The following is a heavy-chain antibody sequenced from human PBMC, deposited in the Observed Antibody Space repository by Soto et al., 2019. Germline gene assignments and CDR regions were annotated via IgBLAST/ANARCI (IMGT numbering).Heavy chain of an antibody. V-gene: IGHV3-48*02. CDR1: GFLFSIYT. J-gene: IGHJ5*02. CDR3: ARHYTTSRVGAWFDP. D-gene: IGHD3-3*01. CDR2: ITSSSDTM. Sequence: EVQLVESGGGLVQPGGSLRLSCEASGFLFSIYTMNWVRQAPGKGLEWVAYITSSSDTMYYADSVKGRFTVSRDNGKNSLYLQMTSLRDDDTAVYYCARHYTTSRVGAWFDPWGQGTLVTVSS.